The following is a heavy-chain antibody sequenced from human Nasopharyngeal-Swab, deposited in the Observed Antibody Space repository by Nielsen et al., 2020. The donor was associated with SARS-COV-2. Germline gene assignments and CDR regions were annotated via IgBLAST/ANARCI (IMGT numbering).Heavy chain of an antibody. V-gene: IGHV3-23*01. CDR3: AKDRSLYCSSTSCSKKFDS. CDR1: GFTFSSYA. Sequence: GGSLILSCAASGFTFSSYAMSWVRQAPGKGLEWVSAISGSGGTTYYADSVKGRFTISRDNSKNTLYLQMNSLRAEDTAVYYCAKDRSLYCSSTSCSKKFDSWGQGILVTVSS. CDR2: ISGSGGTT. D-gene: IGHD2-2*01. J-gene: IGHJ4*02.